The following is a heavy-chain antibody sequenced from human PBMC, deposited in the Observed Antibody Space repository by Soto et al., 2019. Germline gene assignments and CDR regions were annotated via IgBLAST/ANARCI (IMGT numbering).Heavy chain of an antibody. Sequence: TSETLSLTCAVYGGSFSGYYWSWIRQPPGKGLEWIGEINHSGSTNYNPSLKSRVTISVDTSKNQFSLKLSSVTAADTAVYYCARMGRSESDYDFWSGYPLDVWGQGTTVTVSS. V-gene: IGHV4-34*01. CDR1: GGSFSGYY. CDR2: INHSGST. J-gene: IGHJ6*02. CDR3: ARMGRSESDYDFWSGYPLDV. D-gene: IGHD3-3*01.